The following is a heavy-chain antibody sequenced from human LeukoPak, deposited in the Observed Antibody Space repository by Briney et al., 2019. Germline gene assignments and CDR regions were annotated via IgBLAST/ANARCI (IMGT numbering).Heavy chain of an antibody. CDR1: GYTFTGHY. D-gene: IGHD5-18*01. V-gene: IGHV1-2*02. CDR3: ARTLGFRGYTYGSPH. CDR2: INPNSGGT. J-gene: IGHJ4*02. Sequence: ASVKVSCTASGYTFTGHYMHWVRQAPGQGLEWMGWINPNSGGTNYAQKFQGRVTMTRDTSISTAYMELSRLRSDDTAVYYCARTLGFRGYTYGSPHWGQGTLVTVSS.